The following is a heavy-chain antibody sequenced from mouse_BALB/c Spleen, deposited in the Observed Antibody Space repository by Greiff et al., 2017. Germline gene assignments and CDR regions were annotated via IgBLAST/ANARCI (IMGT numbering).Heavy chain of an antibody. J-gene: IGHJ4*01. V-gene: IGHV3-2*02. Sequence: EVQLQESGPGLVKPSQSLSLTCTVTGYSITSDYAWNWIRQFPGNKLEWMGYISYSGSTSYNPSLKSRISITRDTSKNQFFLQLNSVTTEDTATYYCARDYYDSSMDYWGQGTSVTVSS. CDR3: ARDYYDSSMDY. CDR1: GYSITSDYA. CDR2: ISYSGST. D-gene: IGHD2-4*01.